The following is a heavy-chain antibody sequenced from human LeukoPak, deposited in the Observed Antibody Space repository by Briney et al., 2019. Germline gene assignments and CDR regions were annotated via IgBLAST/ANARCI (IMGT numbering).Heavy chain of an antibody. CDR1: GFTFSSYW. D-gene: IGHD6-19*01. V-gene: IGHV3-74*01. CDR3: ARVTVSGWYTALDY. J-gene: IGHJ4*02. Sequence: GGSLRLSCAASGFTFSSYWMHWVRQAPGKGLVWVSRINSDGSSTSYADSVKGRFTISRDNAKNTLYLLMNNLRAEDTAVYYCARVTVSGWYTALDYWGQGTLVSVSS. CDR2: INSDGSST.